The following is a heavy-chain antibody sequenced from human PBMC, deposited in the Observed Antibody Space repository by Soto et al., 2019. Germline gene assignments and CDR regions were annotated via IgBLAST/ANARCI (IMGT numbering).Heavy chain of an antibody. CDR1: GYTFTGYY. Sequence: ASLKVSCTASGYTFTGYYIHWARQAPGRGLVLVGWINPNSGRPNYAQKFQGRVTTTIDTATSTAYIELSRLRSDDTAVYYCARDITMIGGLLRDYWAQGTLVTVSS. CDR3: ARDITMIGGLLRDY. CDR2: INPNSGRP. J-gene: IGHJ4*02. V-gene: IGHV1-2*02. D-gene: IGHD3-10*02.